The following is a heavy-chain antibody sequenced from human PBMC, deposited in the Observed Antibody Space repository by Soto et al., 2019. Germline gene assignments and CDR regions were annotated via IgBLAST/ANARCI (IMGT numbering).Heavy chain of an antibody. V-gene: IGHV1-18*01. CDR3: ARGTSSSALFGSVDI. CDR2: ISEYDGDT. CDR1: GYTFGSYG. D-gene: IGHD6-6*01. J-gene: IGHJ3*02. Sequence: QVQLVQSGAEVKKPGAAVKVSCKASGYTFGSYGINWVRQAPGQGLEWMGWISEYDGDTKYEQKFQGRVTMTTDTSTGTAYMDLGGMRSDDTAVYYCARGTSSSALFGSVDIWGQGTMVTVSS.